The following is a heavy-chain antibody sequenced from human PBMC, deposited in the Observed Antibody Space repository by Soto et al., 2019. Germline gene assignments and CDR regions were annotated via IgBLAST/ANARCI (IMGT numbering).Heavy chain of an antibody. J-gene: IGHJ3*02. Sequence: EVQLVESGGGLVQPGGSLRLSCAASGFTFSRYWMSWVRQAPGKGLEWVANIKPDGSEKWYVDSVKGRFTISRDNAKNSLYLQMNSLRAEDTAVYYCARGDYYDTSGPFSDAFDIWGQGTMVTVSS. CDR3: ARGDYYDTSGPFSDAFDI. D-gene: IGHD3-22*01. CDR1: GFTFSRYW. V-gene: IGHV3-7*04. CDR2: IKPDGSEK.